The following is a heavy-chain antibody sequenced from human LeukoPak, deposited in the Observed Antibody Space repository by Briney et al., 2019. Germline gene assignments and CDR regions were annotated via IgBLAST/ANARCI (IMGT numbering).Heavy chain of an antibody. CDR1: GFTFGSYV. D-gene: IGHD3-3*01. CDR3: ARGGFFWSGYHFDY. CDR2: ISYDGSNK. V-gene: IGHV3-30*03. J-gene: IGHJ4*02. Sequence: PGRSLRLSCAASGFTFGSYVMHWVRQAPGKGLEWLAVISYDGSNKNYADSVKGRLTISRDNSKNTLYLQMNSLRAEDTAVYYCARGGFFWSGYHFDYWGQGTLVTVSS.